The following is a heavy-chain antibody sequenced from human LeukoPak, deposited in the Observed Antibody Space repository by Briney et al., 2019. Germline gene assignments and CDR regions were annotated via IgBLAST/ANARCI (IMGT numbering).Heavy chain of an antibody. CDR2: IYYSGST. D-gene: IGHD5-24*01. J-gene: IGHJ4*02. V-gene: IGHV4-59*01. CDR3: ARAPVATIYFDY. CDR1: GGSISSYY. Sequence: SETLSLTCTVSGGSISSYYWSWIRQPPGKGLEWIGYIYYSGSTNYNPSLKSRVTISVDTSKNQFSLKLSSVTAAHTAVYYCARAPVATIYFDYWGQGTLVTVSS.